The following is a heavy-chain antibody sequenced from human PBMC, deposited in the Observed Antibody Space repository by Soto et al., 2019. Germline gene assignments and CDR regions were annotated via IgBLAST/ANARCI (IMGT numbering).Heavy chain of an antibody. V-gene: IGHV3-23*01. CDR3: ARKGPPRDAFDI. J-gene: IGHJ3*02. CDR2: VLGGGGST. CDR1: GFTFSSYA. Sequence: EVQLLESGGGLVQPGGSLRLSCADSGFTFSSYAMSWVRQTPGKGLEWVSGVLGGGGSTFYADSVKGRFTISRDNSKNTSNVKMNMQRAEDTAISYCARKGPPRDAFDIWGQGTMVTVSS.